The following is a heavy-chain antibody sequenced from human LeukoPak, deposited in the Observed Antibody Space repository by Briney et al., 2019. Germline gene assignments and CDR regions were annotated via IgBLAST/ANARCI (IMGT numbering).Heavy chain of an antibody. D-gene: IGHD3-3*02. CDR1: GYTFSNHY. CDR2: ISPSGDST. V-gene: IGHV1-46*01. Sequence: ASVKVSCKASGYTFSNHYLHWVRQAPGQGLEWMGVISPSGDSTTYAQKFQGRVTMTRDTSTNIVYMELSSLRSEDTAVYYCASGFPVLATSAFDIWGQGTMVTVSS. CDR3: ASGFPVLATSAFDI. J-gene: IGHJ3*02.